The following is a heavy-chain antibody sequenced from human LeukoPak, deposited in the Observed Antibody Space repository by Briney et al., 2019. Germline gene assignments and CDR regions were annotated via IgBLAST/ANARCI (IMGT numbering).Heavy chain of an antibody. CDR1: GGSFSDYY. J-gene: IGHJ4*02. CDR2: ISSSGSTI. V-gene: IGHV3-11*04. CDR3: AALDSSGYYSGY. D-gene: IGHD3-22*01. Sequence: PSETLSLTCAVYGGSFSDYYMSWIRQAPGKGLEWVSYISSSGSTIYYADSVKGRFTISRDNAKNSLYLQMNSLRAEDTAVYYCAALDSSGYYSGYWGQGTLVTVSS.